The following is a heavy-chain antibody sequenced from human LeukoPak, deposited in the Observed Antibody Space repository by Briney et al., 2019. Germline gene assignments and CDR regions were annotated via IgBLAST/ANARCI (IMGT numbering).Heavy chain of an antibody. CDR2: IIPIFGTA. Sequence: SVKVSCKASGGTFSSYAISWVRQAPGQGLEWMGGIIPIFGTANYAQKFQGRVTITADKSTSTAYMELSSLRSEDTAVYYCARAYSSSWYAYYYYYYYYMDVWGKGTTVTISS. CDR3: ARAYSSSWYAYYYYYYYYMDV. D-gene: IGHD6-13*01. J-gene: IGHJ6*03. CDR1: GGTFSSYA. V-gene: IGHV1-69*06.